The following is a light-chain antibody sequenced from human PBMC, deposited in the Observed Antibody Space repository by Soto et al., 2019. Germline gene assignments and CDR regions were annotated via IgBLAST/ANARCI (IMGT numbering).Light chain of an antibody. CDR3: QKSYSAPLT. CDR2: AAS. J-gene: IGKJ1*01. CDR1: QNIFSY. Sequence: DIQMTQSPSSLSASVVDRVTITCRASQNIFSYLNWYQQKPGKAPKLLIYAASNLQSGVPSRFSGSGSGTDFTLTISSLQREDFATYHCQKSYSAPLTFGQGTKVDIK. V-gene: IGKV1-39*01.